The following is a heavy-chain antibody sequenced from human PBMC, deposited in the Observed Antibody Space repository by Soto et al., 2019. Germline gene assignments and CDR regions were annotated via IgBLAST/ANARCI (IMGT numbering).Heavy chain of an antibody. CDR2: IKQDGSEK. CDR1: GFTFSSYW. V-gene: IGHV3-7*01. Sequence: GGSLRLSCAASGFTFSSYWVSWVRQAPGKGLEWVAYIKQDGSEKYYVDSVKGRFTISRDNAKNSLYLQMNSLRAEDTAVYYCARGYYDFWSGYYLSFDYWGQGTLVTVSS. CDR3: ARGYYDFWSGYYLSFDY. D-gene: IGHD3-3*01. J-gene: IGHJ4*02.